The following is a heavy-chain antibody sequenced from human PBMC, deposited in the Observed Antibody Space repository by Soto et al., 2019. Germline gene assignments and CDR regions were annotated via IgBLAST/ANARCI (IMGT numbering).Heavy chain of an antibody. CDR1: GGSFSGYY. Sequence: SETLSLTCAVYGGSFSGYYWSWIRQPPGKGLEWIGEINHSGSTNYNPSLKSRVTISVDTSKNQFSLKLSSVTAADTAVYYCARASPHLVRGVAIDYWGQGTLVTVSS. CDR3: ARASPHLVRGVAIDY. CDR2: INHSGST. D-gene: IGHD3-10*01. V-gene: IGHV4-34*01. J-gene: IGHJ4*02.